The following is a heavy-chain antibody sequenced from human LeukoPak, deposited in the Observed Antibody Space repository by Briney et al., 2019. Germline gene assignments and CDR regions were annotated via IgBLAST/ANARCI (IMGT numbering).Heavy chain of an antibody. D-gene: IGHD5-24*01. CDR3: ARAREMATRDFDY. V-gene: IGHV3-21*01. CDR2: ISSSSDYI. J-gene: IGHJ4*02. Sequence: SGGSLRLSCAASGFTFSSYSMNWVRQAPGKGLEWVSCISSSSDYIYYADSVKGRFTISRDNAKNSLYLQMNSLRAEDTAVYYCARAREMATRDFDYWGQGALVTVSS. CDR1: GFTFSSYS.